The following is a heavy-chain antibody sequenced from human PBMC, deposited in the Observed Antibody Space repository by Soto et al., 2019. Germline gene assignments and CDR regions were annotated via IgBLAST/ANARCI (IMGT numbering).Heavy chain of an antibody. V-gene: IGHV1-18*01. J-gene: IGHJ6*02. D-gene: IGHD3-10*01. CDR1: GYTFTSYG. Sequence: ASVKVSCKASGYTFTSYGISWVRQAPGQGLEWMGWISAYNGNTNYAQKLQGRVTMTTDTSTSTAYMELRSLRSDDTAVYYCARDGSGSYYYYWLNGMDVWGQGTTVTVSS. CDR3: ARDGSGSYYYYWLNGMDV. CDR2: ISAYNGNT.